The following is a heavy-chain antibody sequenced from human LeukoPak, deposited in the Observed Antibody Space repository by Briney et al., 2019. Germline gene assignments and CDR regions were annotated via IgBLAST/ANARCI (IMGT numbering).Heavy chain of an antibody. J-gene: IGHJ4*02. CDR2: IIPIFGTA. D-gene: IGHD3-22*01. Sequence: WASVKVSCKASGGTFSSYAISWVRQAPGQGLEWMGGIIPIFGTANYAQKFQGRVTITADESTSTAYMELSSLRSEDTAVYYCASYRHDSSGYYAIYWGQGTLVTVSS. V-gene: IGHV1-69*13. CDR3: ASYRHDSSGYYAIY. CDR1: GGTFSSYA.